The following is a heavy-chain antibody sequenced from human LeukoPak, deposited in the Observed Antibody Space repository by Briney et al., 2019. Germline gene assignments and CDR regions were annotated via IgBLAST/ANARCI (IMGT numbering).Heavy chain of an antibody. Sequence: AAVNVSCKASGYTFTSYGISWVRQAPGQGLDGMGWISAYNGNTNYAKKLQGRVTMTTDTSTSTAYMELRSLRSDDTAVYYCARDDSSAFGELCWGQGTLVTVSS. J-gene: IGHJ4*02. D-gene: IGHD3-10*01. V-gene: IGHV1-18*01. CDR3: ARDDSSAFGELC. CDR1: GYTFTSYG. CDR2: ISAYNGNT.